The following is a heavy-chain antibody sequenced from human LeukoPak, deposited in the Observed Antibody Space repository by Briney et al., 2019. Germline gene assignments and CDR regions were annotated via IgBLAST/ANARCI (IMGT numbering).Heavy chain of an antibody. CDR1: GFTFSSYG. V-gene: IGHV3-23*01. CDR3: AKGTEARYFDWLLYWFDP. D-gene: IGHD3-9*01. J-gene: IGHJ5*02. Sequence: GGSLRLSCAASGFTFSSYGMSWVRQAPGKGLEWVSAISGSGGSTYYADSVKGRFTISRDNSKNTLYLQMNSLRAEDTAVYYCAKGTEARYFDWLLYWFDPWGQGTLVTVSS. CDR2: ISGSGGST.